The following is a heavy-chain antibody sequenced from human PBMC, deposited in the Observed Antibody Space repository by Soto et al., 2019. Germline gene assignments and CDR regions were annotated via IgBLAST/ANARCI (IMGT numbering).Heavy chain of an antibody. CDR1: GGTFSSYA. CDR2: IIPIFGTA. J-gene: IGHJ4*02. CDR3: ARVEYSGSYPPTPNYFDY. Sequence: QVQLVQSGAEVKKPGSSVKVSCKASGGTFSSYAISWVRQAPGQGLEWMGGIIPIFGTANYAQKFQGRVTITADESTSTAYMELSRLRSEDTAVYYCARVEYSGSYPPTPNYFDYWGQGTLVTVSS. D-gene: IGHD1-26*01. V-gene: IGHV1-69*01.